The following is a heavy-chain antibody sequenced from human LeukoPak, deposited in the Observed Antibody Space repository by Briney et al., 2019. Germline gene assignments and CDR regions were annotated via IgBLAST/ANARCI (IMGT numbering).Heavy chain of an antibody. Sequence: GGSLTLSCTASGFTFGDYAMSWFRQAPGKGLEWVGFIRSKAYGGTTEYAASVKGRFTISRDDSTSIAYLQMNSLKTEDTAVYYCTRDGYSYGFKPDYWGQGTLVTVSS. J-gene: IGHJ4*02. V-gene: IGHV3-49*03. CDR2: IRSKAYGGTT. CDR1: GFTFGDYA. D-gene: IGHD5-18*01. CDR3: TRDGYSYGFKPDY.